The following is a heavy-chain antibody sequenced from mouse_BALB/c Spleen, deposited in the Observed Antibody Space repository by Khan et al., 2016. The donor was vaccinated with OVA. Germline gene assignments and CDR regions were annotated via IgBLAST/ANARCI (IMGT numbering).Heavy chain of an antibody. CDR2: IYPGDGDT. D-gene: IGHD2-14*01. V-gene: IGHV1-87*01. CDR1: GYTFTTYW. CDR3: ASYRYDYFDY. J-gene: IGHJ2*01. Sequence: VQLQQSGAELARPGASVKLSCKASGYTFTTYWMQWVKQRPGQGLEWIGTIYPGDGDTRYTQNFKDKATLTADKSSSTADMQLSSLASEDSAVYYCASYRYDYFDYWGQGTTLTVSS.